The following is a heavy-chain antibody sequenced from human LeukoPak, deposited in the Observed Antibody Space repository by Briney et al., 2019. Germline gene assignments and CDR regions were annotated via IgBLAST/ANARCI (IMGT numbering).Heavy chain of an antibody. CDR1: GFTFSRYR. D-gene: IGHD5-24*01. V-gene: IGHV3-21*01. J-gene: IGHJ6*03. CDR3: ARDQWLQSYDYMDV. CDR2: ISTSSSYI. Sequence: GGSLRLSCAASGFTFSRYRMNWVRQAPGKGLEWVSSISTSSSYIYYADSVKGRFTIARDNAKNSLYLQMNSLRAEDTAVYYCARDQWLQSYDYMDVWGKGTTVTISS.